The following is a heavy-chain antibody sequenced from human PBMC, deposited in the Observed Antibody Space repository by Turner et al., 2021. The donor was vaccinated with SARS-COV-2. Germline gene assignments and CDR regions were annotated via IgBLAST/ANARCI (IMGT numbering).Heavy chain of an antibody. J-gene: IGHJ6*02. CDR2: IHYSAST. D-gene: IGHD6-19*01. Sequence: QVQLQESGPGLVKPSETLSLTCTVSGGSISSYYWSWIRQPPGKGLEWIGYIHYSASTNYNPSLKSRVTISVDTSKNQFSLKLSSVTAADTAVYYCARHGFSGWDGGGMDVWGQGTTVTVSS. CDR3: ARHGFSGWDGGGMDV. V-gene: IGHV4-59*08. CDR1: GGSISSYY.